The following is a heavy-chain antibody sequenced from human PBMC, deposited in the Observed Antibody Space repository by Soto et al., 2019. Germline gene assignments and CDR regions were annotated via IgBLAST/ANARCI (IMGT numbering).Heavy chain of an antibody. J-gene: IGHJ3*02. CDR2: ISYDGSNK. CDR1: GFTFSSYG. V-gene: IGHV3-30*03. Sequence: QVQLVESGGGVVQPGRSLRLSCAASGFTFSSYGMHWVRQAPGKGLEWVAVISYDGSNKYYADSVKGRFTISRDNSKNTLYLQMNSLRAEDTGVYYCARSSSGNDAFDIWGQGTMVTVSS. D-gene: IGHD6-13*01. CDR3: ARSSSGNDAFDI.